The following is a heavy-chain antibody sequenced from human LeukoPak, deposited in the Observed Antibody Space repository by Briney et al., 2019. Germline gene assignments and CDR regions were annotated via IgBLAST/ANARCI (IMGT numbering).Heavy chain of an antibody. D-gene: IGHD6-19*01. CDR1: GYTFTSYD. J-gene: IGHJ4*02. CDR3: ARDSSGCFDY. CDR2: MNPNSGNP. V-gene: IGHV1-8*01. Sequence: ASVKVSCRASGYTFTSYDINWVRQATGQGLEWVGWMNPNSGNPGYAQKFQGRVIMARNTSISTAYMELSSLRSEDTAVYYCARDSSGCFDYWGQGTLVTVSS.